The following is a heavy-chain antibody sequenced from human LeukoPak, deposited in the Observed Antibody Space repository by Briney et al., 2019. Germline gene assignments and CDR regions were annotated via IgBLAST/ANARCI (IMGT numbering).Heavy chain of an antibody. CDR3: ASVREYRYMDV. V-gene: IGHV4-39*01. Sequence: PSETLSLTCTVSGGSISSSSYYWGWIRQPPGKGLEWIGSIYYSGSTYYNPSLKSRVTISVDTSKNQFSLKLSSVTAADTAVYYCASVREYRYMDVWGKGTTVTVSS. CDR2: IYYSGST. CDR1: GGSISSSSYY. J-gene: IGHJ6*03. D-gene: IGHD6-6*01.